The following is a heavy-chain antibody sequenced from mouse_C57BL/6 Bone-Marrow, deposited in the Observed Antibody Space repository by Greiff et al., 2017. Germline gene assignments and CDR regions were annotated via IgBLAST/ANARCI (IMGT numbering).Heavy chain of an antibody. CDR1: GFNIKDYY. J-gene: IGHJ4*01. CDR3: AREDYGHYYAMDY. Sequence: VQLKESGAELVKPGASVKLSCTASGFNIKDYYMHWVKQRPEQGLEWIGRIDPEDGETKYAPKFQGKATITADTSSNTAYLQLSSLTSEDTAVYYCAREDYGHYYAMDYWGQGTSVTVSS. CDR2: IDPEDGET. D-gene: IGHD1-1*01. V-gene: IGHV14-2*01.